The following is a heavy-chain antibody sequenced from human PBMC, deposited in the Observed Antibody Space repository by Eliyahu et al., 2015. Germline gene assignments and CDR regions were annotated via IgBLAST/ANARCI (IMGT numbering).Heavy chain of an antibody. Sequence: QVTLKESGPVLVKPTETLTLTCTVSGFSLSNARXXVSWIRQPPGKALEWLAHIFSNXEKSYSTSLKSRLTISKDTSKSQVVLTMTNMDPVDTATYYCARIKSLGVVAVASTKDAFDIWGQGTMVTVSS. CDR1: GFSLSNARXX. CDR3: ARIKSLGVVAVASTKDAFDI. V-gene: IGHV2-26*01. CDR2: IFSNXEK. J-gene: IGHJ3*02. D-gene: IGHD6-19*01.